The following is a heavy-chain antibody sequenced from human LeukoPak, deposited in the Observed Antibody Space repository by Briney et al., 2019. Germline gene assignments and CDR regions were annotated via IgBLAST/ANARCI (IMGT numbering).Heavy chain of an antibody. V-gene: IGHV4-61*02. CDR1: GGSISSGSYY. CDR3: ARHVRKRGIAVAGTPGWFDP. D-gene: IGHD6-19*01. Sequence: SETLSLTCTVSGGSISSGSYYWSWIRQPAGKGLEWIGRIYTSGSSNYNPSLKSRVTMSLDTSKNQFSLNLSSVTAADTAVYYCARHVRKRGIAVAGTPGWFDPWGQGTLVTVSS. J-gene: IGHJ5*02. CDR2: IYTSGSS.